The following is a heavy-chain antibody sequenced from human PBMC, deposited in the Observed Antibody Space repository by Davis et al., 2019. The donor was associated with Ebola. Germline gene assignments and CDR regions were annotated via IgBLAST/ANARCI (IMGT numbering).Heavy chain of an antibody. CDR3: ARDHARTGYFDY. CDR1: GYTFTSYY. CDR2: INPSSGST. D-gene: IGHD3/OR15-3a*01. Sequence: AASVKVSCKASGYTFTSYYIHWVRQAPGQGLEWMGVINPSSGSTHYAQKFQGRVTMNGDTSTSTVYMELSSLRSEDTAVYYCARDHARTGYFDYWGQGTLVTVSS. V-gene: IGHV1-46*01. J-gene: IGHJ4*02.